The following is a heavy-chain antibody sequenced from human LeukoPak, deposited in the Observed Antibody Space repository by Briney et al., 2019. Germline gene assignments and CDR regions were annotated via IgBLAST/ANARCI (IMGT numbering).Heavy chain of an antibody. V-gene: IGHV3-21*01. CDR3: ARDLTGGEYFDS. Sequence: GGSLRLSCATSGFTLSSFKMTWVRRAPGKGLEWVASISPSSSYISYADSLKGRVTVSRDNAKHSVFLQMSSLRAEDTAVYYCARDLTGGEYFDSWGQGTLVSVSS. CDR1: GFTLSSFK. D-gene: IGHD3-16*01. CDR2: ISPSSSYI. J-gene: IGHJ4*02.